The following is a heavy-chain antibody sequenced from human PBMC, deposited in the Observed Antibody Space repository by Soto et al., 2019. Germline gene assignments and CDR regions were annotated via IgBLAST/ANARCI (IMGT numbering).Heavy chain of an antibody. J-gene: IGHJ3*02. CDR3: ARKSVGITGATGAFDI. CDR1: GGTFSSYA. D-gene: IGHD1-20*01. V-gene: IGHV1-69*13. CDR2: IIPIFGTA. Sequence: SVKVSCKASGGTFSSYAISWVRQAPGQGLEWMGGIIPIFGTANYAQKFQGRVTITADESTSTAYMELSSLRSEDTAVYYCARKSVGITGATGAFDIWGQGTMVTVSS.